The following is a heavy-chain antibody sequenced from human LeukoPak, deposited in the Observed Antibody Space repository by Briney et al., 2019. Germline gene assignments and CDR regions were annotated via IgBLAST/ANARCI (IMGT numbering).Heavy chain of an antibody. J-gene: IGHJ6*03. CDR2: INHSGST. Sequence: PSETLSLTCAVYGGSFSGYYWSWIRQPPGKGLEWIGEINHSGSTNYNPSLKSRVTISVDTSKNQFSLKLSSVTAADTAVYYCARRSGDLERLLNGPEYYYYMDVWGKGTTVTVSS. V-gene: IGHV4-34*01. CDR1: GGSFSGYY. CDR3: ARRSGDLERLLNGPEYYYYMDV. D-gene: IGHD3-3*01.